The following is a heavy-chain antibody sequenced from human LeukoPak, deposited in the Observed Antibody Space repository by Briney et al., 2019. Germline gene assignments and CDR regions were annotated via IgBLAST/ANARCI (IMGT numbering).Heavy chain of an antibody. J-gene: IGHJ3*02. Sequence: ASVKVSCKASVYTFTGYYMHWVRQAPGQGLEWMGWINPNSGGTNYAQKFQGRVTMTRDTSISTAYMELSRLRSDDTAVYYCADIAVAGLNAFDIWGQGTMVTVSS. D-gene: IGHD6-19*01. CDR2: INPNSGGT. CDR1: VYTFTGYY. CDR3: ADIAVAGLNAFDI. V-gene: IGHV1-2*02.